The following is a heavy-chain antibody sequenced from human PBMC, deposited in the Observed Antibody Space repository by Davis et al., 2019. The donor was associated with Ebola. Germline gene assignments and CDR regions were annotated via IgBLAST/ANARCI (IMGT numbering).Heavy chain of an antibody. CDR1: GGSISSYY. CDR3: ARDGVYCSSTSCYPDWFDP. CDR2: IYYSGST. D-gene: IGHD2-2*01. J-gene: IGHJ5*02. V-gene: IGHV4-30-4*08. Sequence: SETLSLTCTVSGGSISSYYWSWIRQHPGKGLEWIGYIYYSGSTYYNPSLKSRVTISVDTSKNQFSLKLSSVTAADTAVYYCARDGVYCSSTSCYPDWFDPWGQGTLVTVSS.